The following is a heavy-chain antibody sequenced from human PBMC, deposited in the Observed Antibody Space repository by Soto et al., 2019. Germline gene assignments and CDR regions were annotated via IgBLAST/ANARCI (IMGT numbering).Heavy chain of an antibody. V-gene: IGHV1-46*01. CDR3: ARVQGGFDI. Sequence: QVQLVQSGTEVKKPGASVKVSCKTSGYTITTYYIHWVRQAPGQGLEWMGIINPSGGSTSYAQKFQGRVTMTRDTSTSTVYMELSSLRSEDTAMYYCARVQGGFDIWGQGTLITVSS. CDR1: GYTITTYY. J-gene: IGHJ3*02. CDR2: INPSGGST.